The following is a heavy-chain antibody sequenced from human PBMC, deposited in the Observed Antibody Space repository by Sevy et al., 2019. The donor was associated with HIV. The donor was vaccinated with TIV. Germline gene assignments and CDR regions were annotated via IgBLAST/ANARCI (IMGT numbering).Heavy chain of an antibody. CDR3: ARDNPYYDSSGYYLYYNYYGMDV. CDR1: GYTFTSYG. CDR2: ISAYNGNT. Sequence: ASVKVSCKASGYTFTSYGISWVRQAPGQGLEWMGWISAYNGNTNYAQKLQGRVTMTTDTSTSTAYMELRSLRSDDTAVYYCARDNPYYDSSGYYLYYNYYGMDVWGQGTTVTVSS. J-gene: IGHJ6*02. V-gene: IGHV1-18*01. D-gene: IGHD3-22*01.